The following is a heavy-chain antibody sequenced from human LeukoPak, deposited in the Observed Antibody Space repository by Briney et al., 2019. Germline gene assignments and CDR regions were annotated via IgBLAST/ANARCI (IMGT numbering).Heavy chain of an antibody. CDR1: GGTFSSYA. CDR2: IIPVFGTA. J-gene: IGHJ4*02. CDR3: ALEYSSSATFDY. D-gene: IGHD6-6*01. V-gene: IGHV1-69*05. Sequence: SVKVSCKASGGTFSSYAISWVRQAPGQGLEWMGGIIPVFGTANYAQKFQGRVTITTDESTSTAYMELSSLRSEDTAVYYCALEYSSSATFDYWAREPWSPSPQ.